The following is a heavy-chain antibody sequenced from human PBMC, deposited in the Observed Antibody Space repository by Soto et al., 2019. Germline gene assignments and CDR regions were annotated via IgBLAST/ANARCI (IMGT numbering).Heavy chain of an antibody. Sequence: GVRTVSCAVGGLSISSWALCWVRQAPGKGLEWVSAISGSGGSTYYADSVKGRFTISRDNSKNTLYLQMNSLRAEDTAVYYCAKDKSVVVVVAARDAFDIWGQGTMLTVSS. CDR2: ISGSGGST. J-gene: IGHJ3*02. CDR3: AKDKSVVVVVAARDAFDI. V-gene: IGHV3-23*01. D-gene: IGHD2-15*01. CDR1: GLSISSWA.